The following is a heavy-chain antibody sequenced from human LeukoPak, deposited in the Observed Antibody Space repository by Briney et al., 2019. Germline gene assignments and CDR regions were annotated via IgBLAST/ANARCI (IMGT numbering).Heavy chain of an antibody. CDR1: GGSFSVYY. CDR2: IYHSGST. CDR3: ARDGRYCSTTSCQGWFDP. V-gene: IGHV4-34*09. J-gene: IGHJ5*02. Sequence: SETLSLTCAVYGGSFSVYYWSWIRQPPGKGLEWIGYIYHSGSTNYNPSLKSRVTISVDTSKNQFSLKLNSVTAADTAVYYCARDGRYCSTTSCQGWFDPWGQGTLVTVSS. D-gene: IGHD2-2*01.